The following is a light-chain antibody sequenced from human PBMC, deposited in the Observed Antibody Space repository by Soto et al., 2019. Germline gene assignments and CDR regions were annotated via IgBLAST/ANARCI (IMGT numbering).Light chain of an antibody. J-gene: IGKJ3*01. Sequence: EIVLTQSPATLSLSLGERGTLSCRASQSIGSYLAWYQHKLGQPPRLLIYDASNRATGIPVRFSGSGSGTDFTLTISSLEPEDFAVYYCQQRSTWHPFSFGPGTKVDIK. CDR1: QSIGSY. CDR2: DAS. CDR3: QQRSTWHPFS. V-gene: IGKV3-11*01.